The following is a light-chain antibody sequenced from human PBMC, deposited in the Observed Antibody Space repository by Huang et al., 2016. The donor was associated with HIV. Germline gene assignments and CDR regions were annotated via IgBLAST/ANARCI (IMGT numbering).Light chain of an antibody. Sequence: DIVMTQSPDSLAVSLGETATINCKSSQSVLYSSNNKNYLAWYQQKPGQPPKLLIYWASTRESGVPDRVSGSGSGTDFTLTISSLQAEDVAVYYCQQYYSTRTFGQGTKVEIK. CDR1: QSVLYSSNNKNY. V-gene: IGKV4-1*01. CDR2: WAS. CDR3: QQYYSTRT. J-gene: IGKJ1*01.